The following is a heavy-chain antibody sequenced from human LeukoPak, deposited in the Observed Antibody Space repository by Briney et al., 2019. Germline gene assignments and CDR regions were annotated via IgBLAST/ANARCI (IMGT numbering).Heavy chain of an antibody. CDR2: INSGGSST. V-gene: IGHV3-74*01. J-gene: IGHJ6*04. CDR1: GFTFSSYW. CDR3: ARDRAADRDGMDV. Sequence: QTGGSLRLSCAASGFTFSSYWMHWVRQAPGKGLVWVSRINSGGSSTNYADSVKGRFTISRDNAKNTLYLQMNSLRAEDTAIYYCARDRAADRDGMDVWGKGTTVTVSS.